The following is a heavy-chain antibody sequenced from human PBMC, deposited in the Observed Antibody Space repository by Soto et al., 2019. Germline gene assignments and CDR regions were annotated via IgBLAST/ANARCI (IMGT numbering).Heavy chain of an antibody. CDR3: ARFPYPYYYDSSGYYYGSWFDP. V-gene: IGHV5-10-1*01. D-gene: IGHD3-22*01. J-gene: IGHJ5*01. CDR2: IDPSDSYT. Sequence: GASLKICCEGSGYSFTSYWISWVRQMPGKGVEWMGRIDPSDSYTNYTPSFQGHVTISADKSISTAYLQWSSLKASDTAMYYCARFPYPYYYDSSGYYYGSWFDPWGQGTLVTVSS. CDR1: GYSFTSYW.